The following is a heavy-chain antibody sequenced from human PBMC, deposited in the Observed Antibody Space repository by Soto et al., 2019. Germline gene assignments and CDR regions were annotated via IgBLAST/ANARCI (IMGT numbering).Heavy chain of an antibody. CDR2: ISYDGSNK. Sequence: PGGSLRLSCAASGFTFSSYGMHWVRQARGKGLEWVAVISYDGSNKYYADSVKGRFTISRDNSKNTLYLQMNSLRAEDTAVYYCAASLRAPARYYYYYGMDVWGQGTTVTVSS. CDR3: AASLRAPARYYYYYGMDV. D-gene: IGHD6-6*01. J-gene: IGHJ6*02. CDR1: GFTFSSYG. V-gene: IGHV3-30*03.